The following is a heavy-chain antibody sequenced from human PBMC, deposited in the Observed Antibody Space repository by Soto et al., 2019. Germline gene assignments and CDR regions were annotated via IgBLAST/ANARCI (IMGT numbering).Heavy chain of an antibody. Sequence: PSETLSLTCAVYGGSFTGYYWTWIRQTPGKGLEWIGEIKYRGSSYYNPSLESRISMAVDTSKNQFSLKLRSVTAADTAVYFCVRGQPHRITIFEVVIRSYDYGMDVWGQGTTVT. V-gene: IGHV4-34*01. CDR2: IKYRGSS. D-gene: IGHD3-3*02. CDR3: VRGQPHRITIFEVVIRSYDYGMDV. CDR1: GGSFTGYY. J-gene: IGHJ6*02.